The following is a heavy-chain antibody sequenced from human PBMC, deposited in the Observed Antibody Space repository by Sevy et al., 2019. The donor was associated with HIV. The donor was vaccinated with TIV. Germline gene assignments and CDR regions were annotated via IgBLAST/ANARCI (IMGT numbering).Heavy chain of an antibody. CDR2: INTGGST. D-gene: IGHD7-27*01. CDR1: GDSFSSYF. Sequence: SETLSLTCTVSGDSFSSYFWAWIRQPAGKGLEWIGRINTGGSTNYNPSLKSRVTMSVVTSKSQFSLKVTSLTAADTAIYFCARSNWVTATNGFSKSYYFDYWGQGSLVTVSS. CDR3: ARSNWVTATNGFSKSYYFDY. J-gene: IGHJ4*02. V-gene: IGHV4-4*07.